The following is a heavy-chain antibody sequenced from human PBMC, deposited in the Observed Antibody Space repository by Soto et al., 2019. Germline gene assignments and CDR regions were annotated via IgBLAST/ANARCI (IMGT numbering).Heavy chain of an antibody. J-gene: IGHJ5*02. D-gene: IGHD6-13*01. V-gene: IGHV3-21*01. Sequence: EVQLVESGGGLVKPGGSLRLSCAASGFTFSSYSMNWVRQAPGKGLEWVSSISSGSSYIYYADSVKGRFTIYRDNAKNSLELEMKSLRAEDTAVYYRARGEGAASGTPNRFDPWGQGTLVTVSS. CDR3: ARGEGAASGTPNRFDP. CDR2: ISSGSSYI. CDR1: GFTFSSYS.